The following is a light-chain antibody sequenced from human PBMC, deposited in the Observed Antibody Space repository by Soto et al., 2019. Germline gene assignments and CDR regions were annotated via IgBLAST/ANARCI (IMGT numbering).Light chain of an antibody. V-gene: IGLV2-11*01. CDR2: DVN. J-gene: IGLJ2*01. Sequence: QSALTQPRSVSGSPGQSVTISCTGTDSDVGGYNFVSWYQQHSGKVPKLMIYDVNKRPSGVPDRFSGSKSGNTASLTISGRQAADEADDYCCTCSATYFVVFGGGTKLTVL. CDR1: DSDVGGYNF. CDR3: CTCSATYFVV.